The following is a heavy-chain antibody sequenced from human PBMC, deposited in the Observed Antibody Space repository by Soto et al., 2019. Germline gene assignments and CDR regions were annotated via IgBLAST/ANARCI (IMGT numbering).Heavy chain of an antibody. D-gene: IGHD5-12*01. Sequence: PAETLSLTCSVSGDFISTSNSYWAWFRQRPGKGLEWIGSLHYSGSSNYNPSLRSRATISADSSKNQLSLQLTSVTAADTAVYYCVRDQYSGYDFALWGQGNLVTVSS. CDR3: VRDQYSGYDFAL. V-gene: IGHV4-39*07. CDR1: GDFISTSNSY. CDR2: LHYSGSS. J-gene: IGHJ5*02.